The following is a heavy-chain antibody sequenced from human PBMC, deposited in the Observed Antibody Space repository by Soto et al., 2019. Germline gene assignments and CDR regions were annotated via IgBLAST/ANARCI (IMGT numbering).Heavy chain of an antibody. CDR1: GGSFSGYY. J-gene: IGHJ6*02. D-gene: IGHD3-10*01. CDR3: ARDVFQVVRGVIKYYYYGMDV. CDR2: INHSGST. V-gene: IGHV4-34*01. Sequence: ASETLSLTCAVYGGSFSGYYWSWIRQPPGKGLEWIGEINHSGSTNYNPSLKSRVTISVDTSKNQFSLKLSSVTAADTAVYYCARDVFQVVRGVIKYYYYGMDVWGQGTTVTVSS.